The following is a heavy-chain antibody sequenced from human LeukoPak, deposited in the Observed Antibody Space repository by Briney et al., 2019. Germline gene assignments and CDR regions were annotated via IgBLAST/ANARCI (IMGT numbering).Heavy chain of an antibody. V-gene: IGHV4-39*01. J-gene: IGHJ4*02. D-gene: IGHD3-16*01. CDR2: IYYSGST. CDR3: ASQHRLDY. CDR1: GGSISSSSYY. Sequence: SETLSLTCTVSGGSISSSSYYWGWIRQPPGKGLEWIGSIYYSGSTYYNPSLKSRVTISVDTSKNQFSLKLSSVTAADTAVYCCASQHRLDYWGQGTLVTVSS.